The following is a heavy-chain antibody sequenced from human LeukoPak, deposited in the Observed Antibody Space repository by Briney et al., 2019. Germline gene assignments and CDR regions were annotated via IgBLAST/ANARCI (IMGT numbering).Heavy chain of an antibody. D-gene: IGHD3-22*01. V-gene: IGHV4-34*01. J-gene: IGHJ6*02. Sequence: SETLSLTCTVSGGSFTDYFCSWICHSPGTGLGWMGEINDYTGETKYNPSLYSRVSISLEKSKNQLSLELRSVTAADTAVYYCARGRIAKIVVVHSFSDRMDVWGQGTTVTVSS. CDR2: INDYTGET. CDR1: GGSFTDYF. CDR3: ARGRIAKIVVVHSFSDRMDV.